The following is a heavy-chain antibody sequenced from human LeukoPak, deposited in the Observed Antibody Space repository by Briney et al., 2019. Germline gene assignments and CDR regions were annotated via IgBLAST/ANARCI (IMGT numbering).Heavy chain of an antibody. D-gene: IGHD5-12*01. CDR2: MNAGNGNT. CDR1: GYTFTSYA. V-gene: IGHV1-3*03. J-gene: IGHJ3*02. Sequence: GASVKVSCKASGYTFTSYAMHWVRQAPGQRLEWMGWMNAGNGNTKYPQEFQGRVTITRDTSASTAYMELSSLRSEDMAVYYCARGSVYSDPLDPAFDIWGQGTMVTVSS. CDR3: ARGSVYSDPLDPAFDI.